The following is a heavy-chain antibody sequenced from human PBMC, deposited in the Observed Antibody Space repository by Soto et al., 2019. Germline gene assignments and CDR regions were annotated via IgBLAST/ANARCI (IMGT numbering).Heavy chain of an antibody. Sequence: SETLSLTCTVYGGYFIDYSWGWIRQSPGKGLEWIGEINHSGSTNYNPSLKSRVTISVDTSKNQFSLKLSSVTAADTAVYYCARHVCTNGVCPLDYWGQGTLVTVS. V-gene: IGHV4-34*01. CDR2: INHSGST. J-gene: IGHJ4*02. CDR3: ARHVCTNGVCPLDY. D-gene: IGHD2-8*01. CDR1: GGYFIDYS.